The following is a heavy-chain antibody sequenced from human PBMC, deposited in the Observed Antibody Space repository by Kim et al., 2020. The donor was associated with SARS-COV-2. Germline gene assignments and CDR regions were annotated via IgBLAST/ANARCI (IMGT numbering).Heavy chain of an antibody. J-gene: IGHJ4*02. CDR2: I. V-gene: IGHV3-21*01. D-gene: IGHD3-10*01. CDR3: ARGWFGKVGDY. Sequence: IYYANSVEGRFTIARDNARNSVYLQMSSLRVDDTAIYYCARGWFGKVGDYWGQGARVTVSS.